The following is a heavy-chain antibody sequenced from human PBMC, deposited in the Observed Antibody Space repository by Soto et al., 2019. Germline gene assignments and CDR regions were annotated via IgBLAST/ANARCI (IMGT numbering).Heavy chain of an antibody. Sequence: QVQLVQSGAEVKKPGSSVKVSCKASGGTFSSYTISWVRQAPGQGFEWMGRIIPILGIANYAQKFQGRVTIAADKSPSTAYMELSSLRSEDTAVYYCARGGYLGYCSGGRCYEGYFQHWGQGTLVTVSS. CDR3: ARGGYLGYCSGGRCYEGYFQH. V-gene: IGHV1-69*02. CDR1: GGTFSSYT. D-gene: IGHD2-15*01. CDR2: IIPILGIA. J-gene: IGHJ1*01.